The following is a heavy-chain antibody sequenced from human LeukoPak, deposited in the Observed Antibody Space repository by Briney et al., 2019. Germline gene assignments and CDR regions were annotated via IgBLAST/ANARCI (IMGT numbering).Heavy chain of an antibody. CDR2: ISSSGSTI. J-gene: IGHJ4*02. Sequence: PGGSLRLSCAASGFTFSSYEMNWVRQAPGKGLEWVSYISSSGSTIYYADSVKGRFTISRDNAKNSLYLQMNSLRAEDTAVYYCAKNPLGTISDYWGQGTLVTVSS. CDR1: GFTFSSYE. CDR3: AKNPLGTISDY. V-gene: IGHV3-48*03. D-gene: IGHD2-8*01.